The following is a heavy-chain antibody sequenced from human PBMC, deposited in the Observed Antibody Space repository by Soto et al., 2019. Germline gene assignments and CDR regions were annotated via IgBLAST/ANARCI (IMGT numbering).Heavy chain of an antibody. D-gene: IGHD5-18*01. V-gene: IGHV1-24*01. J-gene: IGHJ4*02. Sequence: GASVKVSCKVSGYTLTELFMHWVRQAPGKGREWMGGFDPEDGETIYAQKFQGRVTMTEDTSTDTAYMELSSLRSEDTAVYYCATGGYSYGPFDYWGQGTLVTVSS. CDR1: GYTLTELF. CDR2: FDPEDGET. CDR3: ATGGYSYGPFDY.